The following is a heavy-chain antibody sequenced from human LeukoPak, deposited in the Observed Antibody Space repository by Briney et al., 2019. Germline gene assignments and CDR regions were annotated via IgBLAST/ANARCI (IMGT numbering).Heavy chain of an antibody. CDR3: ATCTAVSSLLSMDV. D-gene: IGHD2-2*01. CDR2: ISGDGGST. Sequence: PGGSLRLSCAASGFTFDDYAMHWVRQAPGKGLEWVSLISGDGGSTYYADSVKGRFTISRHNSMNTLYLQMNRLRPEDTAVYYCATCTAVSSLLSMDVWGQGTTVTVSS. V-gene: IGHV3-43*02. J-gene: IGHJ6*02. CDR1: GFTFDDYA.